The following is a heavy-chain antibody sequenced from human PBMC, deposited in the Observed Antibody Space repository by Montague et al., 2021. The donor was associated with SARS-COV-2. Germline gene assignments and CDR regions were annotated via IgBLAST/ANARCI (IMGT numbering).Heavy chain of an antibody. J-gene: IGHJ4*02. D-gene: IGHD6-19*01. CDR3: ATGPPSGLSVAGSDY. Sequence: SETLSLTCGVSGGSISSSHWWNWVRQPPGKGLEWIGETYHSGSTNYNPSLKNRVIISIDKSKNQFSLKLSSVTAADTAVYYCATGPPSGLSVAGSDYWGQGTLVTVSS. CDR1: GGSISSSHW. CDR2: TYHSGST. V-gene: IGHV4-4*02.